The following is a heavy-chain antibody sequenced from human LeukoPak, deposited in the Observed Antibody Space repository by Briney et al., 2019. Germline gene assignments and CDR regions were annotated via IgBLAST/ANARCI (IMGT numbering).Heavy chain of an antibody. Sequence: PSVTLSLTCAVYGGSFNGYYWIWLRQPPGKGREGGREIIHSTSTNYNPSLDSPITISVETSKKQFFVMMSSVTAAATALYYRAGGRPYDFWSGYYRPLGYYYDMYVQGKLITVT. CDR3: AGGRPYDFWSGYYRPLGYYYDMYV. CDR1: GGSFNGYY. V-gene: IGHV4-34*01. J-gene: IGHJ6*03. D-gene: IGHD3-3*01. CDR2: IIHSTST.